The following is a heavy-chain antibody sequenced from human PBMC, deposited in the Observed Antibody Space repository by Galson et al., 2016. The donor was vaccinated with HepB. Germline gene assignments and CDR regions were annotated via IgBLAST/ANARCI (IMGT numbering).Heavy chain of an antibody. J-gene: IGHJ4*02. CDR2: INAGGNNR. V-gene: IGHV3-23*01. Sequence: SLRLSRAASGFTFSTYPMGWVRQAPGQGPEWVSGINAGGNNRYYSDSVKGRFAISRDNSKNTLYLQLDNLRGEDTAVYYCVKYVGLDGFDYWGQGTLVIVSS. D-gene: IGHD3/OR15-3a*01. CDR1: GFTFSTYP. CDR3: VKYVGLDGFDY.